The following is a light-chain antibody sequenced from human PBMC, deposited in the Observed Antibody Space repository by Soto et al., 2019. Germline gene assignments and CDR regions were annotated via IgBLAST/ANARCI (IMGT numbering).Light chain of an antibody. CDR3: CSWGGSRAV. Sequence: QSVLTQPASVSGSPGQSITISCTGTSSDVGSHNLVSWYQQHPGQAPKLMIYEVSKRPLGVSARFSASKSGNTASLTISGLQAEDEADYYCCSWGGSRAVFGGGTQLTVL. J-gene: IGLJ7*01. CDR1: SSDVGSHNL. CDR2: EVS. V-gene: IGLV2-23*02.